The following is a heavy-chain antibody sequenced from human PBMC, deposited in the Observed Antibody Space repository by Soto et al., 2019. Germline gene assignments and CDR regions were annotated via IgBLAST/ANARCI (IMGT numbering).Heavy chain of an antibody. Sequence: QLQLHESGPGLVKPSETLSLTCSVSGGSISSNNYYWGWIRQPPGKGLEWIGNIYYNGFTYYNPSLKSRVTISVDTSKNRFSLKLTSVTATDTAVYYCARQGDFWSGSGDYDYWGQGILVPVSS. J-gene: IGHJ4*02. CDR3: ARQGDFWSGSGDYDY. V-gene: IGHV4-39*01. D-gene: IGHD3-3*01. CDR2: IYYNGFT. CDR1: GGSISSNNYY.